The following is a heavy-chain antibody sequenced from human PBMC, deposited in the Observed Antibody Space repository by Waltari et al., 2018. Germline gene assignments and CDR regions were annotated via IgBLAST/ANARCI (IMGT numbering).Heavy chain of an antibody. CDR2: ISTYATTS. CDR3: ARLKSLDSRWFYSFDL. Sequence: QLLQSGGGPVQPGGSLRLSCAASGFDFRRYVMAWVRQSPRQVRGWVAVISTYATTSVHSDAVRGRSTISRDNSNNIVSLQMDSLRVEDTAMYYCARLKSLDSRWFYSFDLWGQGTLVTVS. J-gene: IGHJ4*01. CDR1: GFDFRRYV. V-gene: IGHV3-23*01. D-gene: IGHD2-15*01.